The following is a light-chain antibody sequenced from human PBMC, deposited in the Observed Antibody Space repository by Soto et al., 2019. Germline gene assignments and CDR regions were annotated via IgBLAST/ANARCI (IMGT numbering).Light chain of an antibody. J-gene: IGKJ2*01. CDR1: QSVSSN. CDR3: QQYYSTPQGYT. Sequence: EIVMTQSPATLSVSPGERATLSCRASQSVSSNLAWYQQKPGQAPRLLIYGASTRATGIPARFSGSGSGTEFTLTISSLQSEDVAVYYCQQYYSTPQGYTFGQGTKLEIK. CDR2: GAS. V-gene: IGKV3-15*01.